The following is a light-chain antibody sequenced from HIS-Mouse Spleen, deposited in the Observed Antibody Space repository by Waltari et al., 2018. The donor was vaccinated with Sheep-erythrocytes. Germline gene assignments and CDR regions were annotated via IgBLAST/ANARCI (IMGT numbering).Light chain of an antibody. CDR2: EVS. V-gene: IGLV2-11*01. J-gene: IGLJ1*01. CDR3: CSYAGSYNHV. Sequence: QSALTQPASVSGSPGQSVTISCPGTSSDVGGYNYVSWYQQHPGKAPKLMIYEVSKRPSGVPDRFSGSKSGNTASLTISGLQAEDEADYYCCSYAGSYNHVFATGTKVTVL. CDR1: SSDVGGYNY.